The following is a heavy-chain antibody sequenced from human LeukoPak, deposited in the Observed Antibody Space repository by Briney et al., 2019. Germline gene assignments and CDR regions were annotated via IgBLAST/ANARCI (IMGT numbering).Heavy chain of an antibody. CDR2: IYYSGST. Sequence: PSETLSLTCTVSGGSISSYYWSWIRQPPGKGLEWIGYIYYSGSTNYNPSLKSRVTISVDTSKNQFSLQLNSVTPEDTAVYYCARWYYYDSSGHGFDPWGQGTLVTVSS. J-gene: IGHJ5*02. CDR3: ARWYYYDSSGHGFDP. V-gene: IGHV4-59*12. D-gene: IGHD3-22*01. CDR1: GGSISSYY.